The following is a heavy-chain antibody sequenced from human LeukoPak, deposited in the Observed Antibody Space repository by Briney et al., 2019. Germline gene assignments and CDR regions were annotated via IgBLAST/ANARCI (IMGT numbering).Heavy chain of an antibody. D-gene: IGHD3-16*01. CDR1: GGSFSGYY. CDR3: ARHWRNLGWFDS. J-gene: IGHJ5*01. V-gene: IGHV4-34*01. CDR2: INHSGST. Sequence: ASETLSLTCAVYGGSFSGYYWSWIRQPPGKGLEWIGEINHSGSTNYNPSPKSRVTISADTSRNQFSLRMTSVTATDTAIYYCARHWRNLGWFDSWGRGTLVAVS.